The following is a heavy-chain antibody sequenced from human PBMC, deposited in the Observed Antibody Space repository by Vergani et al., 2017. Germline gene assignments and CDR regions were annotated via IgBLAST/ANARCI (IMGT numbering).Heavy chain of an antibody. CDR3: ARQSSIAAACTSFDP. V-gene: IGHV4-38-2*01. CDR2: IYHSGST. CDR1: GYSISSGYY. D-gene: IGHD6-13*01. J-gene: IGHJ5*02. Sequence: QVQLQESGPGLVKPSETLSLTCAVSGYSISSGYYWGWIRQPPGKGLEWIGSIYHSGSTYYNPSLKSQVTISVDTSKNQFSLKLSSVTSADTAVYYGARQSSIAAACTSFDPWGQGTLVTVSS.